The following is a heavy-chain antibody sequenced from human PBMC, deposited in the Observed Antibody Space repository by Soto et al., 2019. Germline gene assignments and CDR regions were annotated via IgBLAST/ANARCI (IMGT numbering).Heavy chain of an antibody. V-gene: IGHV3-30*18. Sequence: SPRLYCASSGFTFSSYGMHWVRQAPGKGLEWVAVISYDGSNKYYADYVKGRFTISRDNSNNTLYLQMNSLRAEDTAVYYSAKGPLSNPCYSYHCMDGWGQGTTVTVSS. J-gene: IGHJ6*02. CDR3: AKGPLSNPCYSYHCMDG. CDR2: ISYDGSNK. D-gene: IGHD3-10*01. CDR1: GFTFSSYG.